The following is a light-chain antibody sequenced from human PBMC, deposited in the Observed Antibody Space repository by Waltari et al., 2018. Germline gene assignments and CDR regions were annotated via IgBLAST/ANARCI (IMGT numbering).Light chain of an antibody. CDR2: GAS. CDR3: QQYGSSRLT. J-gene: IGKJ4*01. CDR1: QGVNKDY. Sequence: EVVLTQSPGTLSLSPGERATLSCRTGQGVNKDYLAWYQQKPGQAPRLLSYGASSRSTGSPDSVRGSGSGTDFTLAISRLEPEEFAVYYCQQYGSSRLTFGGGTKVEIK. V-gene: IGKV3-20*01.